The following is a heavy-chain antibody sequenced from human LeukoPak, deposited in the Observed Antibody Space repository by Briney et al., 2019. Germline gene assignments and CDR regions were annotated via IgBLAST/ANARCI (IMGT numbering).Heavy chain of an antibody. CDR2: ISDDSSFT. D-gene: IGHD2-15*01. CDR1: GFTFSSYW. Sequence: GGSLRLSCAASGFTFSSYWMNWVRQAPGKGLECISTISDDSSFTYYADSVKGRSAISRDDSKNTLYLQMDNLKVEDTVVYYCAKGRCSGVGCDSFHSWGQGALVTVSS. V-gene: IGHV3-23*01. CDR3: AKGRCSGVGCDSFHS. J-gene: IGHJ4*02.